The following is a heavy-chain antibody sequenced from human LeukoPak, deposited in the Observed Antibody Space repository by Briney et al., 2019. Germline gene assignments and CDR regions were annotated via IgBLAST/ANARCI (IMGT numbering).Heavy chain of an antibody. J-gene: IGHJ4*02. CDR3: AKTPNSGWYEGDFDY. D-gene: IGHD6-19*01. CDR2: IIPIFGTA. Sequence: GASVKVSCKASGATFSSYAISWVRQAPGQGLEWMGRIIPIFGTANYAQKFQGRVTITTDESTSTAYMELSSLRSEDTAVYYCAKTPNSGWYEGDFDYWGQGTLVTVSS. V-gene: IGHV1-69*05. CDR1: GATFSSYA.